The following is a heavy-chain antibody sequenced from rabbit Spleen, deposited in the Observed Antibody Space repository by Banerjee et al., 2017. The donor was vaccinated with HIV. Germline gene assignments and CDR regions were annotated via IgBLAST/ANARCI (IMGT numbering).Heavy chain of an antibody. CDR1: GFSFSDRDV. CDR2: INTATGKA. V-gene: IGHV1S45*01. CDR3: ARDLVAVIGWNFNL. Sequence: QEQLVESGGGLVQPEGSLTLTCKASGFSFSDRDVMCWVRQAPGKGLEWIGCINTATGKAVYASWAKGRFTISKTSSTTVTLQMTSLTAADTATYFCARDLVAVIGWNFNLWGPGTLVTVS. D-gene: IGHD1-1*01. J-gene: IGHJ4*01.